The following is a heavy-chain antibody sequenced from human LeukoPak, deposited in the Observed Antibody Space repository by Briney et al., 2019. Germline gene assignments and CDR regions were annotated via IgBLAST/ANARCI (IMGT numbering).Heavy chain of an antibody. CDR3: TTGIRGD. V-gene: IGHV3-15*07. Sequence: GGSLRLSCAASGFIVTNAWMNWVRQAPGKGLEWVGRIQSKTDGGKTDYAAPVKGRFTISRDDSKNTLYLQMNSLKTEDTAVYYCTTGIRGDWGQGTLVTVSS. D-gene: IGHD3-3*02. CDR2: IQSKTDGGKT. J-gene: IGHJ4*02. CDR1: GFIVTNAW.